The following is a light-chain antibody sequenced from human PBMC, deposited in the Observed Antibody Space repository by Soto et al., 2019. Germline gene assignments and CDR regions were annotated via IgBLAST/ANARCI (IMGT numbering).Light chain of an antibody. CDR2: GAS. J-gene: IGKJ1*01. V-gene: IGKV3-20*01. CDR3: QQYGSSPPWT. Sequence: TQSPGTLSLSPGERATLSCRASQSVSSSYLAWYQQKPGQTPRLLIYGASNRATGIPDRFSGSGSGTDFTLTISRLEPEDFAVYYCQQYGSSPPWTFGQGTKVDIK. CDR1: QSVSSSY.